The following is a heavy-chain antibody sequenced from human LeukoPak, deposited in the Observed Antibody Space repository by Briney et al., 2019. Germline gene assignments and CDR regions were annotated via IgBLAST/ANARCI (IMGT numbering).Heavy chain of an antibody. D-gene: IGHD6-13*01. V-gene: IGHV1-2*02. CDR3: ARAAAAGDVFDY. J-gene: IGHJ4*02. CDR1: GYTFTGYY. CDR2: MNPNTGGT. Sequence: ASVKVSCKASGYTFTGYYLHWVRQAPGQGLEWMGCMNPNTGGTNSAQKFQGRVTMTRDTSISTAYVELSRLRSDDTAVYYCARAAAAGDVFDYWGQGTLVTVSS.